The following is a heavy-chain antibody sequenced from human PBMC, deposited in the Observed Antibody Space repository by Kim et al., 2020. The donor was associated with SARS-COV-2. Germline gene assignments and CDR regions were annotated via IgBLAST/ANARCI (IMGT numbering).Heavy chain of an antibody. J-gene: IGHJ4*02. Sequence: GGSLRLSCAASRFTFSSYGLHWVRQAPGKGLEWVAVIWYDGSNKYHADSVKGRFTISRDNSKNTLYLQMNNLRAEDTAVYYCAKERRKYCSGGSCHLGYWGQGTLVTASS. CDR2: IWYDGSNK. D-gene: IGHD2-15*01. V-gene: IGHV3-33*06. CDR3: AKERRKYCSGGSCHLGY. CDR1: RFTFSSYG.